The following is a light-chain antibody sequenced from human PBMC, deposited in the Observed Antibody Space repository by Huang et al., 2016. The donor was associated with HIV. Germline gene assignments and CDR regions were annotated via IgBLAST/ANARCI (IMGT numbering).Light chain of an antibody. J-gene: IGKJ1*01. CDR2: GAS. CDR3: HQYYTLPRT. CDR1: QTVSEH. Sequence: EILLTQSPAPLSVSPGARATLSCRASQTVSEHLAWFQQRPGQAPRLLIYGASNRATGIPARFSGRGSGTEFSLTITNLQSDDFALYFCHQYYTLPRTFGQGTKVEIK. V-gene: IGKV3-15*01.